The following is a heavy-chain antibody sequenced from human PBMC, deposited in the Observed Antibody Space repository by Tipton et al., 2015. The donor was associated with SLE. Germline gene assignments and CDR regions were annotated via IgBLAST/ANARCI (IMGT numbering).Heavy chain of an antibody. J-gene: IGHJ6*02. CDR2: IYYSGNT. CDR3: ARARLHYGDYVNYYYGMDV. D-gene: IGHD4-17*01. Sequence: TLSLTCTVSGGSISSSSSYWGWIRQPPGKALEWIGTIYYSGNTYYNASLKSRVTISVDTSKNQFSLKLSSVTAADTAVYYCARARLHYGDYVNYYYGMDVWGQGTTVTVSS. V-gene: IGHV4-39*07. CDR1: GGSISSSSSY.